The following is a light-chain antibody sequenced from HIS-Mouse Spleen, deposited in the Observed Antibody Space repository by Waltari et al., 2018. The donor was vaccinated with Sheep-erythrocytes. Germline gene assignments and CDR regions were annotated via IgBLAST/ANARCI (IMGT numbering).Light chain of an antibody. CDR1: SSDVGSYNL. J-gene: IGLJ3*02. CDR3: CSYAGSSTPWV. V-gene: IGLV2-23*01. Sequence: QSALTQPASVSGSPGQSITISCTGTSSDVGSYNLVSWYQQHPGKALKLMIYEGSKRPSGVSNRCSGSKSGNTASLTISGLQAEDEADYYCCSYAGSSTPWVFGGGTKLTVL. CDR2: EGS.